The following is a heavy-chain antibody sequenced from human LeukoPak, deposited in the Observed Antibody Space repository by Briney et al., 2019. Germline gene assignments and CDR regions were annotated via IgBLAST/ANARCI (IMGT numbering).Heavy chain of an antibody. J-gene: IGHJ4*02. CDR3: ARLYGSGSFLDY. D-gene: IGHD3-10*01. CDR2: IYPGDSDT. Sequence: GWIRLPPGKGLEWMGIIYPGDSDTRYSPSFQGQVTISADKSISTAYLQWSSLKASDTAMYYCARLYGSGSFLDYWGQGTLVTVSS. V-gene: IGHV5-51*01.